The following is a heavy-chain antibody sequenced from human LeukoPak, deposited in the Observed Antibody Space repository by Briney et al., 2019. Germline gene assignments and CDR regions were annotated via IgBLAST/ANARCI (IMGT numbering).Heavy chain of an antibody. Sequence: SVKVSCKASGGTFSSYAISWVRQAPGQGLEWMGGIIPIFGTANYAQKSQGRVAITADESTSTAYMELSSLRSEDTAVYYCARENSGSYYPNYYYYGMDVWGQGTTVTVSS. CDR2: IIPIFGTA. J-gene: IGHJ6*02. V-gene: IGHV1-69*13. CDR1: GGTFSSYA. D-gene: IGHD3-10*01. CDR3: ARENSGSYYPNYYYYGMDV.